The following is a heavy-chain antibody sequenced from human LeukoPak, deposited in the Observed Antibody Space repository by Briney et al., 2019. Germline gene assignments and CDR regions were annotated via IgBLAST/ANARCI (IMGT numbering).Heavy chain of an antibody. D-gene: IGHD6-13*01. CDR2: ISANGGRT. CDR1: GFIISNYA. CDR3: VKDLYKGDSSSWYYFHY. V-gene: IGHV3-64D*06. J-gene: IGHJ4*02. Sequence: GGSLRLSCSASGFIISNYAMHWVRQALGKGLEYVSAISANGGRTYYADSVKGRFTISRDNSKNTLYLQMSSLRAEDTAIYHCVKDLYKGDSSSWYYFHYWGQGTLVTVPS.